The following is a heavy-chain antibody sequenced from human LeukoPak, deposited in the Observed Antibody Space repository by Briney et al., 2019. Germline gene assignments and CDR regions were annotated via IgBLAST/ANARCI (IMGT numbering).Heavy chain of an antibody. V-gene: IGHV3-48*03. J-gene: IGHJ4*02. CDR1: GFTFSSYE. D-gene: IGHD1-1*01. CDR3: ARTEYNSAYFDS. Sequence: PGGSLRLSCTASGFTFSSYEMNWVRQAPGKELEWVSYISRRSSTIYYADSVKGRFTISRGNAKNSLYLQMNSLRAEDTAVYYCARTEYNSAYFDSWGQGTLVTVSS. CDR2: ISRRSSTI.